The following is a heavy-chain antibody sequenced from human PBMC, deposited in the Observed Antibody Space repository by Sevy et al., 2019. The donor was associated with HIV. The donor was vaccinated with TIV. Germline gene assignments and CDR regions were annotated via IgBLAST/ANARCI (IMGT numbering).Heavy chain of an antibody. J-gene: IGHJ4*02. V-gene: IGHV3-23*01. D-gene: IGHD2-2*01. CDR2: IIGSGGTT. CDR1: GLIFSSYA. Sequence: GGSLRLSCAASGLIFSSYAMSWVRQAPGKGLEWVSAIIGSGGTTFYADSGKGRFTRSRDNSKNTMNLQMNSLRAEDTAVYYCAKDLDCSTSSGYGELFDYWGQGTLVTVSS. CDR3: AKDLDCSTSSGYGELFDY.